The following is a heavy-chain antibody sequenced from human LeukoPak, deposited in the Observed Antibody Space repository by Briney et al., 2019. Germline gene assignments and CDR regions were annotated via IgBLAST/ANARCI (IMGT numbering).Heavy chain of an antibody. J-gene: IGHJ5*01. V-gene: IGHV3-33*01. Sequence: GWSLRLSCAASGFTFSSYGMHWVRQAPRKGLEGVAVIWYDGSNKYYPDSVKGRFPISRDNSKNTLYLQMNSLRAQDTAVYYCSGPNDSSGGGGFDPWGQGTLVTVSS. CDR3: SGPNDSSGGGGFDP. CDR1: GFTFSSYG. D-gene: IGHD3-22*01. CDR2: IWYDGSNK.